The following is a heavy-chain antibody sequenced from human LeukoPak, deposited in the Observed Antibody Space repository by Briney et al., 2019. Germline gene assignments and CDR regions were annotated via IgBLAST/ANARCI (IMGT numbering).Heavy chain of an antibody. V-gene: IGHV4-59*01. J-gene: IGHJ5*02. CDR3: ARGRRYYYDSSGYYYVNWFDP. Sequence: SETLSLTRTVSGGSISSYYWSWIRQPPGKGLEWIGYIYYSGSTNYNPSLKSRVTISVDTSKNQFSLKLSSVTAADTAVYYCARGRRYYYDSSGYYYVNWFDPWGQGTLVTVSS. D-gene: IGHD3-22*01. CDR2: IYYSGST. CDR1: GGSISSYY.